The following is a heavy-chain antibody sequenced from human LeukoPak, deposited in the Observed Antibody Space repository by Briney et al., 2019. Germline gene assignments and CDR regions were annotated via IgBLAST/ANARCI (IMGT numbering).Heavy chain of an antibody. CDR3: ASPDYYDSSGYYFNAFDI. Sequence: GGSLRLSCAASGFTFSSYSMNWVRQAPGKGLEWVSYISSSSSTIYYADSVKGRFTISRDNAKNSLYLQMNSLRVEDTAVYYCASPDYYDSSGYYFNAFDIWGQGTMVTVSS. D-gene: IGHD3-22*01. CDR2: ISSSSSTI. V-gene: IGHV3-48*04. J-gene: IGHJ3*02. CDR1: GFTFSSYS.